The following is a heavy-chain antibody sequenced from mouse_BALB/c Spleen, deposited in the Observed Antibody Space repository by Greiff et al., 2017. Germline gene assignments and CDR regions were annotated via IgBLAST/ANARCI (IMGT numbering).Heavy chain of an antibody. Sequence: QVQLQQPGAELVMPGASVTMSCKASGYTFTDYWMHWVKQRPGQGLEWIGAIDTSDSYTSYNQKFKGKATLTVDESSSTAYMQLSSLTSEDSAVYYCARGRDGYWGQGTTLTVSS. J-gene: IGHJ2*01. V-gene: IGHV1-69*01. CDR2: IDTSDSYT. CDR3: ARGRDGY. D-gene: IGHD3-3*01. CDR1: GYTFTDYW.